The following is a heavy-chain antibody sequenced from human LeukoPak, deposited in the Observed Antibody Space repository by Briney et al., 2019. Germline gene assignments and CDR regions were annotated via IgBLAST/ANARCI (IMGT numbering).Heavy chain of an antibody. CDR3: ARDGSSGYHYYFDY. CDR2: IYYSGST. Sequence: KPSETLSLTCTVSGGSISSYYWSWIRQPPGKGLEGIGYIYYSGSTNYNPSLKSRVTISVDTSKNQFSLKLSSVTAADTAVYYCARDGSSGYHYYFDYWGQGTLVTVSS. CDR1: GGSISSYY. V-gene: IGHV4-59*01. J-gene: IGHJ4*02. D-gene: IGHD3-22*01.